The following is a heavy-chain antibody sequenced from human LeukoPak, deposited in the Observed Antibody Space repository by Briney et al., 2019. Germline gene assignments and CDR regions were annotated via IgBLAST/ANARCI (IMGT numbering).Heavy chain of an antibody. CDR2: INPNSGGT. J-gene: IGHJ4*02. CDR3: ARVLYSSGWYDY. CDR1: GYTFTDSY. Sequence: ASVKVSCKASGYTFTDSYMHWVRQAPGQGLEWMGWINPNSGGTNYAQKFQGRVTMTRDTSISTAYMELSRLRSDDTAVYYCARVLYSSGWYDYWGQGTLVTVSS. V-gene: IGHV1-2*02. D-gene: IGHD6-19*01.